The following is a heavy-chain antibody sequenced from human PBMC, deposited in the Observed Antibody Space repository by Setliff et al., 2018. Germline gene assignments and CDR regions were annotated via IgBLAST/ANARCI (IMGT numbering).Heavy chain of an antibody. CDR3: ASDGQGNYNFWSGSYYYYGMDV. Sequence: ASVKVSCKASGYTFTSYYMHWVRQAPGQGLEWMGIINPSGGSTSYAQKFQGRVTMTRDTSTSTAYMELRSLRSDDTAVYYCASDGQGNYNFWSGSYYYYGMDVWGQGTTVTVSS. CDR1: GYTFTSYY. V-gene: IGHV1-46*01. J-gene: IGHJ6*02. D-gene: IGHD3-3*01. CDR2: INPSGGST.